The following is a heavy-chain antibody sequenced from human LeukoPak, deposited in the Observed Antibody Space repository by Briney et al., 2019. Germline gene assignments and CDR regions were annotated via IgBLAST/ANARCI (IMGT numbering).Heavy chain of an antibody. CDR2: ISSSSSYI. V-gene: IGHV3-21*01. Sequence: GGSLRLSCAASGFTFSSYSMNWVRQAPGKGLEWVSSISSSSSYIYYADSVKGRFTISRDNAKNSLYLQMNGLRAEDTAVYYCARVRGRGSQASFDYWGQGTLVTVSS. CDR3: ARVRGRGSQASFDY. D-gene: IGHD1-26*01. J-gene: IGHJ4*02. CDR1: GFTFSSYS.